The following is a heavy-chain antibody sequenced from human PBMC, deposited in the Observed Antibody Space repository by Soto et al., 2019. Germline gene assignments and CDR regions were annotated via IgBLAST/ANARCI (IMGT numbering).Heavy chain of an antibody. D-gene: IGHD4-17*01. CDR1: CGSITSYY. CDR2: XYYSGXT. Sequence: XXTLSLTCTVSCGSITSYYWSWIRQPPGKGLEWIGYXYYSGXTNYNHYLKSXXTISVDTXXNQFYPKLSSVTAADTAVYYCARNGDYNPYFDYWGQGTLVTVSS. J-gene: IGHJ4*02. CDR3: ARNGDYNPYFDY. V-gene: IGHV4-59*08.